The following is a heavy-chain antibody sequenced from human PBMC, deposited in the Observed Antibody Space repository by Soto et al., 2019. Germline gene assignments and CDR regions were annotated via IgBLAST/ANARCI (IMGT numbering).Heavy chain of an antibody. Sequence: EASVKVSCKASGYTFTGYYMHWVRQAPGQGLEWMGWINPNSGGTNYAQKFQGWVTMTRDTSISTAYMELSRLRSDDTAVYYCARGWGVAGHYYYYYGMDVWGQGTTVTVSS. D-gene: IGHD6-19*01. J-gene: IGHJ6*02. CDR3: ARGWGVAGHYYYYYGMDV. CDR2: INPNSGGT. V-gene: IGHV1-2*04. CDR1: GYTFTGYY.